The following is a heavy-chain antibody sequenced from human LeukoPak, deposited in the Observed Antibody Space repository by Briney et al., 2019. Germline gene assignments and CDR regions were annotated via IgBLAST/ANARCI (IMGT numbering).Heavy chain of an antibody. D-gene: IGHD3-10*02. Sequence: PGRSLRLSCAASGFTFSSYAMHWVRQAPGKGLEWVAVISYDGSNKYYADSVKGRFTISRDNSKNTLYLQMNSLKTEDTAVYYCTTVFHWGQGTLVTVSS. CDR2: ISYDGSNK. V-gene: IGHV3-30*04. CDR3: TTVFH. J-gene: IGHJ4*02. CDR1: GFTFSSYA.